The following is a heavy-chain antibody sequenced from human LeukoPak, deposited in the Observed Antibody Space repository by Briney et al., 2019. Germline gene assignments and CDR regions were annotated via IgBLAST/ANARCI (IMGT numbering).Heavy chain of an antibody. V-gene: IGHV3-11*01. CDR3: AKSSTFYYYYSMDV. CDR2: ISPSGSDM. CDR1: GFTFSDHY. J-gene: IGHJ6*03. Sequence: GGSLRLSCAASGFTFSDHYMTWIRQAPGKGLEWLSYISPSGSDMNNADSVKGRFTISRDNSKNTLYLQMNSLRAEDTAVYYCAKSSTFYYYYSMDVWGKGTTVTVSS.